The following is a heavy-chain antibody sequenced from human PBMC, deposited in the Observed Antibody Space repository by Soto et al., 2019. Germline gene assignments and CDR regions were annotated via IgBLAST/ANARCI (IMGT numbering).Heavy chain of an antibody. D-gene: IGHD4-17*01. Sequence: SETLSLTCTVSGVSISSSSYYWGWIRQSPGKGLEWFGSIYYSGNTYYNPSLKSRVTISVDTSKNQFSLKLSSVTAADTAVYYCARESAVTITPSGGMDVWGQGTTVTVSS. CDR1: GVSISSSSYY. J-gene: IGHJ6*02. CDR2: IYYSGNT. CDR3: ARESAVTITPSGGMDV. V-gene: IGHV4-39*07.